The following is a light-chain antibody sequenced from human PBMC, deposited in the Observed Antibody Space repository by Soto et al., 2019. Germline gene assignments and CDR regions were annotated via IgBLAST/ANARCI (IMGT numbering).Light chain of an antibody. V-gene: IGKV1-39*01. CDR2: AAS. Sequence: DIKMTQSPSSLSASVRDTVTITCRASQSISVHLNWYQQKPGKVPKLLIYAASNLQSGVPSSFSGSGSETDFALTISSLQPEDFATYYCQQSYITPYTFGHGTKLQIK. J-gene: IGKJ2*01. CDR3: QQSYITPYT. CDR1: QSISVH.